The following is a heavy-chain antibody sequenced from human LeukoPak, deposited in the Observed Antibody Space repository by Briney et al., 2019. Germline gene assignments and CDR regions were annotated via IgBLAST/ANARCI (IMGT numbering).Heavy chain of an antibody. J-gene: IGHJ6*03. CDR2: ISYDGSNK. CDR3: ARRAVDNSYYYYMDV. Sequence: GGSLRLSCAASGFTYTKHAMHWVRQAPGKGLEWVAVISYDGSNKKYADSVKGRFTISRDNSKNTLYLQMNSLRAEDTAVYYCARRAVDNSYYYYMDVWGKGTTATVSS. CDR1: GFTYTKHA. D-gene: IGHD6-19*01. V-gene: IGHV3-30*04.